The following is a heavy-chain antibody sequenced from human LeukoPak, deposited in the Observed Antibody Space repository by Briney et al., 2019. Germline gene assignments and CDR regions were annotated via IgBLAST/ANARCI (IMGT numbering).Heavy chain of an antibody. J-gene: IGHJ6*03. CDR3: ATLSRSYVVRGLIRYHYNYYYIDV. CDR2: FDPDHGKT. D-gene: IGHD3-10*01. Sequence: ASVKVSCKVSGHTLTEVSMHWVRLVPGKGLEWMGGFDPDHGKTTYAQNFQGRVTMTEDTSTDTAYMELSSLRSEDTAVYYCATLSRSYVVRGLIRYHYNYYYIDVWGKGTTVTVSS. V-gene: IGHV1-24*01. CDR1: GHTLTEVS.